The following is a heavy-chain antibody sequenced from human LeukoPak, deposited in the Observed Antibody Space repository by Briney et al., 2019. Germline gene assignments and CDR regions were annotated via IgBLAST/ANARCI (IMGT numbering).Heavy chain of an antibody. Sequence: GGSLRLSCAASGFTFSSYSMNWVRQAPGKGLEWVSFISSSTSYIYYADSVKGRFTISRDNSKNTMYLQMNSLRAEDTAVYYCAKDYSKTSYYGSGTYYRPNWFDPWGQGTLVTVSS. J-gene: IGHJ5*02. CDR1: GFTFSSYS. CDR2: ISSSTSYI. CDR3: AKDYSKTSYYGSGTYYRPNWFDP. D-gene: IGHD3-10*01. V-gene: IGHV3-21*01.